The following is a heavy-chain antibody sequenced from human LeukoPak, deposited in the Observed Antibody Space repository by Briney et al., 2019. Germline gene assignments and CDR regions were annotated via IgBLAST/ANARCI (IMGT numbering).Heavy chain of an antibody. CDR3: ARELRFLEWLLSTGPSNAFDI. CDR2: IYYSGST. Sequence: SETLSFTCTVSGGSISSYYWSWIRQPPGKGLEWIGYIYYSGSTNYNPSLKSRVTILVDTSKNQFSLKLSSVTAADTAVYYCARELRFLEWLLSTGPSNAFDIWGQGTMVTVSS. J-gene: IGHJ3*02. CDR1: GGSISSYY. D-gene: IGHD3-3*01. V-gene: IGHV4-59*01.